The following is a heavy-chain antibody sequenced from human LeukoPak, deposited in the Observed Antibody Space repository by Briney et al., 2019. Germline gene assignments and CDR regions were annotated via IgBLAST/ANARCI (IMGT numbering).Heavy chain of an antibody. J-gene: IGHJ4*02. Sequence: GGSLRLSCAASGFTFSNFWMSWVRQAPGKGLEWVANIKVDGSEKYYVDSVKGRFTISRDNAENSLYLQMNSLRAEDTAVYYLAEKTGTTGEAFDYWAREPRSPSPQ. D-gene: IGHD1-1*01. CDR3: AEKTGTTGEAFDY. CDR1: GFTFSNFW. V-gene: IGHV3-7*03. CDR2: IKVDGSEK.